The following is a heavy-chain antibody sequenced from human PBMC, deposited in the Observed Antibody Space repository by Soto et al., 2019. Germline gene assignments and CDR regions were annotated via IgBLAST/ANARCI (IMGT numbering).Heavy chain of an antibody. CDR3: ARHAYGYNNYYFDY. CDR2: IYPGDSDI. J-gene: IGHJ4*02. Sequence: GESLKISCQVSGYSFTNYWLGWVRQMPGKGLEWMGIIYPGDSDIRYSPSFQGQVTISADKSISTAYLQWSSLKASDTAMYYCARHAYGYNNYYFDYRGQGTLVTVSS. D-gene: IGHD4-4*01. CDR1: GYSFTNYW. V-gene: IGHV5-51*01.